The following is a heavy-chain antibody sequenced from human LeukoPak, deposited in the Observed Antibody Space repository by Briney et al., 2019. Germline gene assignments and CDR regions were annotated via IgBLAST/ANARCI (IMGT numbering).Heavy chain of an antibody. CDR1: GFTFSSYS. CDR3: ARGDGATPPDVFDV. J-gene: IGHJ3*01. Sequence: GGSLRLSCTAPGFTFSSYSMNWVRQAPGKGLQWVSSISSGSTYIYYADSLKGRFTISSDNTKNSLYLQMNSLRGEDAAVYYCARGDGATPPDVFDVWGQGTVVTVSS. D-gene: IGHD3-10*01. V-gene: IGHV3-21*01. CDR2: ISSGSTYI.